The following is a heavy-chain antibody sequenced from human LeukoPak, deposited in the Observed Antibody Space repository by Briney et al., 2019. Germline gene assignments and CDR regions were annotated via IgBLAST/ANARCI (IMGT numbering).Heavy chain of an antibody. Sequence: PSQTLSLTCTVSGGSISSGGYYWSWIRQPPGKGLEWIGYIYHSGSTYYNPSLKSRVTISVDRSKNQFSLKLSSVTAADTAVYYCARGGLGKADAFDIWGQGTMVTVSS. V-gene: IGHV4-30-2*01. J-gene: IGHJ3*02. CDR3: ARGGLGKADAFDI. CDR1: GGSISSGGYY. D-gene: IGHD7-27*01. CDR2: IYHSGST.